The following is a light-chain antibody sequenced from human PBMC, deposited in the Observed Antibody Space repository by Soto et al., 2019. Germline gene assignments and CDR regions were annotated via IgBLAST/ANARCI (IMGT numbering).Light chain of an antibody. Sequence: QLVLTQSPSASASLGASVKLTCTLSSGHSSYAIAWHQQQPEKGPRYLMKPNSDGSHSKGDGIPDRFSGSSSGAERYLTNSCLRAEDAADYFCQTGGTGIGVFGGGTKLTVL. CDR3: QTGGTGIGV. CDR1: SGHSSYA. J-gene: IGLJ2*01. CDR2: PNSDGSH. V-gene: IGLV4-69*01.